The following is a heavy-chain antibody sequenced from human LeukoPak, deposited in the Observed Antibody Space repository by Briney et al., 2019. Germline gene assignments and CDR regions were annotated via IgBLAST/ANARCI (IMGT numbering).Heavy chain of an antibody. CDR2: IKQDGSEK. D-gene: IGHD6-19*01. CDR3: ARHLRGAHIAVAGPYYFDY. J-gene: IGHJ4*02. Sequence: PGGSLRLSCAASGFTFSSYWMSWVRQAPGKGLEWVANIKQDGSEKYYVDSVKGRFTISRDNAKNSLYLQMNSLRAEDTAVYYCARHLRGAHIAVAGPYYFDYWGQGTLVTVSS. CDR1: GFTFSSYW. V-gene: IGHV3-7*01.